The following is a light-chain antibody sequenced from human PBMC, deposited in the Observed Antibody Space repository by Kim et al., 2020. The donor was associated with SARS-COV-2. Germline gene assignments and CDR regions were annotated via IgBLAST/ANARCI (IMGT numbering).Light chain of an antibody. CDR2: DAS. CDR3: HQYIRSPYS. J-gene: IGKJ2*03. CDR1: QRISSNY. Sequence: LAPGERATLSCRANQRISSNYLAWYQHKPGQSPRLLIHDASNRATGIPDRFSGSGSGTDFTLTISRLEPEDFAVYYCHQYIRSPYSFSQGTKLEI. V-gene: IGKV3-20*01.